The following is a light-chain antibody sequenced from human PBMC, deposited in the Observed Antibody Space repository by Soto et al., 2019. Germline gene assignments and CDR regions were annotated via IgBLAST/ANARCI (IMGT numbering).Light chain of an antibody. CDR1: QGISSY. Sequence: IQLTQSPSFLSASEGDRVTITCRASQGISSYLAWYQQKPGKAPKLLIYAASSLQSGVPSRFSGSGSGTDFTLKISSMQPEDFATYYCLQDYNYPLTFGQGTKVDIK. CDR2: AAS. V-gene: IGKV1-6*01. CDR3: LQDYNYPLT. J-gene: IGKJ1*01.